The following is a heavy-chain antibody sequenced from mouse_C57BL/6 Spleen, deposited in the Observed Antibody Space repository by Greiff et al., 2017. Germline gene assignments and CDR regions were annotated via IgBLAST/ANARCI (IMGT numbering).Heavy chain of an antibody. D-gene: IGHD2-3*01. J-gene: IGHJ2*01. CDR2: IYPGDGDT. V-gene: IGHV1-82*01. CDR3: ARWGDGLYYLDY. Sequence: QVQLKQSGPELVKPGASVKISCKASGYAFSSSWMNWVKQRPGKGLEWIGRIYPGDGDTNYNGKFKGKATLTADKSSSTAYMQLSSLTSEDSAVYFCARWGDGLYYLDYWGQGTTLTVSS. CDR1: GYAFSSSW.